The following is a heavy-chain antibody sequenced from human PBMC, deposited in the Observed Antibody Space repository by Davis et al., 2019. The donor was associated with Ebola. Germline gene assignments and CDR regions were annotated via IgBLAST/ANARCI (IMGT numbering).Heavy chain of an antibody. CDR1: GGSISSSNW. Sequence: MPSETLSLTCAVSGGSISSSNWWSWIRQPPGKGLEWIGEINHSGSTNYNPSLKSRVTISVDTSKNQFSLKLSSVTAADTAVYYCARGDSSGWYVLDYWGQGTLVTVSS. D-gene: IGHD6-19*01. J-gene: IGHJ4*02. CDR3: ARGDSSGWYVLDY. V-gene: IGHV4-4*02. CDR2: INHSGST.